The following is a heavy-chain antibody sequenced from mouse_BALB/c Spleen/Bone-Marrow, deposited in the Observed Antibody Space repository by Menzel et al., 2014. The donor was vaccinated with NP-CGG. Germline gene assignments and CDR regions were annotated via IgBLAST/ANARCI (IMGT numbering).Heavy chain of an antibody. CDR1: GFIFTDYY. CDR2: IRNKANGYTT. Sequence: EVKLQESGGGLVQPGGSLSLSCATSGFIFTDYYMNWVRQPPGKALEWLGFIRNKANGYTTEYSTSEKGRFTISRDNSQSILYSRMNTLRSEDSSTYCCAKDKGSVFFDYWGQGTPLTVSS. V-gene: IGHV7-3*02. J-gene: IGHJ2*01. D-gene: IGHD1-3*01. CDR3: AKDKGSVFFDY.